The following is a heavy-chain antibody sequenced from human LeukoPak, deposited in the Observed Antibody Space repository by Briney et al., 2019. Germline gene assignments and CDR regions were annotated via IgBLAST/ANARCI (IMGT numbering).Heavy chain of an antibody. Sequence: GGSLRLSCAASGFTFSSYAMHWVRQAPGKGLEWVAVISYDGSNKYYADSVKGRFTISRDNSKNTLYLQMNSLRAEDTALYHCARNNGMDVWGQGTTVIVSS. CDR3: ARNNGMDV. V-gene: IGHV3-30-3*01. CDR2: ISYDGSNK. J-gene: IGHJ6*02. CDR1: GFTFSSYA.